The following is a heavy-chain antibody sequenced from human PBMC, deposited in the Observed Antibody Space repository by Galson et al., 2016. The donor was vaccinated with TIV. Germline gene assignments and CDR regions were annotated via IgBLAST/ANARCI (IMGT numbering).Heavy chain of an antibody. CDR1: GYSFTRYY. CDR3: ARWGSLLGGTGFDL. CDR2: INPSGGTT. Sequence: SVKVSCKASGYSFTRYYMHWVRQAPGQGLEWMGIINPSGGTTVYAEKFQGRVTTTSDTYTSTAYMELSSLRCEDTALYYGARWGSLLGGTGFDLWGPGTLVTAAS. V-gene: IGHV1-46*03. J-gene: IGHJ4*02. D-gene: IGHD1-26*01.